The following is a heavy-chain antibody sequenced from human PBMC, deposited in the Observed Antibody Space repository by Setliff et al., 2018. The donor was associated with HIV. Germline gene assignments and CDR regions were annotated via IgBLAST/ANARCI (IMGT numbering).Heavy chain of an antibody. Sequence: ASVKVSCKASGYTFTSYGISWVRQAPGQGLEWMGWINTYNGNTYYAQNLQGRVTMTTDTSTSTGYMELRSLRSDDTAVYYCARVTDGRVAFGIWGQGTMVTVSS. CDR2: INTYNGNT. CDR1: GYTFTSYG. D-gene: IGHD1-26*01. V-gene: IGHV1-18*01. CDR3: ARVTDGRVAFGI. J-gene: IGHJ3*02.